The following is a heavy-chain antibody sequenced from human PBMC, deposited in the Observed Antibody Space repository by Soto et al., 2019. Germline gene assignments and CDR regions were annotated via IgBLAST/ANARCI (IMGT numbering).Heavy chain of an antibody. Sequence: QVQLVESGGGVVQPGRSLRLSCAASGFTFSSYGMHWVRQAPGKGLEWVAVISYDGSNKYYADSVKGRFTISRDNSKNTLYLQMNSLRAEDTAVYYCANVVVAATGFDYWGQGTLVTVSS. CDR1: GFTFSSYG. CDR2: ISYDGSNK. CDR3: ANVVVAATGFDY. V-gene: IGHV3-30*18. J-gene: IGHJ4*02. D-gene: IGHD2-15*01.